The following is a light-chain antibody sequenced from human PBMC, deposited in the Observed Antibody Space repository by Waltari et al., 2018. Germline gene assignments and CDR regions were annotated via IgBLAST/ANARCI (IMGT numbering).Light chain of an antibody. CDR3: SSYSSSSTLVV. V-gene: IGLV2-14*03. Sequence: QSALTQPASVSGSPGQSITISCTGTSRNIGGSNYVPSYQQHPGKAPKLMIYDVTNRPSGVSTRFSGSKSGNTASLTISGLQAEDEGDYYCSSYSSSSTLVVFGGGTKLTVL. J-gene: IGLJ3*02. CDR1: SRNIGGSNY. CDR2: DVT.